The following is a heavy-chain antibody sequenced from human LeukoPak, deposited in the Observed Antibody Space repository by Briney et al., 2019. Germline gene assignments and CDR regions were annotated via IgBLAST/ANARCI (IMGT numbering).Heavy chain of an antibody. J-gene: IGHJ3*02. CDR3: ARDRYGDYPTYDAFDI. D-gene: IGHD4-17*01. V-gene: IGHV4-4*07. CDR2: IYTSGST. Sequence: PSETLSLTCTVSGGSISSYYWSWIRQPAGKGLEWIGRIYTSGSTNYNPSLKSRVTISVDTSKNQFSLKLSSVTAADTAVYYCARDRYGDYPTYDAFDIWGQGTMVTVSS. CDR1: GGSISSYY.